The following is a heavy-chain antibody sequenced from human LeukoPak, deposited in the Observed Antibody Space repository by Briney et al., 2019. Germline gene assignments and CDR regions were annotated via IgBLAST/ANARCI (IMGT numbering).Heavy chain of an antibody. CDR3: ARDGLAGWENGFDP. V-gene: IGHV3-30*01. CDR2: LSYDGSNK. CDR1: GFTFSSYA. Sequence: GGSLRLSCAASGFTFSSYALHWVRPAAGRGLAGVAVLSYDGSNKYYADSLKDRFTIYRDNSKNTRYLQMTSLKAEDTAVYYCARDGLAGWENGFDPWGQGALGTVSS. J-gene: IGHJ5*02. D-gene: IGHD1-26*01.